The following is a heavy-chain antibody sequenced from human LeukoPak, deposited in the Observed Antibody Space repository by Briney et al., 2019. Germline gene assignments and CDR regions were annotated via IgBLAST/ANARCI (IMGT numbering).Heavy chain of an antibody. V-gene: IGHV1-18*01. J-gene: IGHJ4*02. D-gene: IGHD6-19*01. Sequence: ASVKVSCKASGYTFTSYGMSWVRQAPGQGLEWMGWISAYNGNTNYAQKLQGRVTMTTDTSTSTAYMELRSLRSDDTAVYYCARDGRGAVAGFGADYWGQGTLVTVSS. CDR1: GYTFTSYG. CDR2: ISAYNGNT. CDR3: ARDGRGAVAGFGADY.